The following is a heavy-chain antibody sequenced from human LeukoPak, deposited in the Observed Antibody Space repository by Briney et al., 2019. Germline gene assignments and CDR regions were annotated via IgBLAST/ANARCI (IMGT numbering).Heavy chain of an antibody. J-gene: IGHJ4*02. V-gene: IGHV4-34*01. CDR3: ARASSSGYSTFDY. CDR1: GGSLSGFY. Sequence: SETLSLTCAVYGGSLSGFYWSWIRQSPGKGLEWIGEINQSGSTNYNPSLKSRVTISVDTSKNQFSLKLSSVTAADTAVYYCARASSSGYSTFDYWGQGTLVTVSS. D-gene: IGHD3-22*01. CDR2: INQSGST.